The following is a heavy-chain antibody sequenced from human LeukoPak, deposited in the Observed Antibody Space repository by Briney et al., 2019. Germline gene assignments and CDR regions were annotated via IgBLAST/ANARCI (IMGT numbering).Heavy chain of an antibody. J-gene: IGHJ4*02. D-gene: IGHD3-16*02. V-gene: IGHV3-7*01. CDR2: LKQDRSVA. CDR3: ARDPEGVITPES. Sequence: GGSLRLSCAASGFTFSNYWMSWARQGPGMGLEWVATLKQDRSVAFYVDSVKGRFTISRDNAKDSLYLQMNSLRVEDTAVYYCARDPEGVITPESWGQGILVTVSS. CDR1: GFTFSNYW.